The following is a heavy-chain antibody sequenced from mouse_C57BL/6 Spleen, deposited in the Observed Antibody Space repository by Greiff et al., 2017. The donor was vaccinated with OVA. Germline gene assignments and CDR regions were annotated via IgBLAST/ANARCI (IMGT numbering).Heavy chain of an antibody. CDR2: IYPGSGNT. CDR1: GYTFTDYY. D-gene: IGHD1-1*02. V-gene: IGHV1-76*01. J-gene: IGHJ1*03. CDR3: TSENGGGYFEV. Sequence: QVQLQQPGAELVRPGASVKLSCKASGYTFTDYYINWVKQRPGQGLEWIGRIYPGSGNTYYNEKFKGKATLTAEKSSSTAYMQLSSLTSEDSAVYCCTSENGGGYFEVWGTGTTVTVSS.